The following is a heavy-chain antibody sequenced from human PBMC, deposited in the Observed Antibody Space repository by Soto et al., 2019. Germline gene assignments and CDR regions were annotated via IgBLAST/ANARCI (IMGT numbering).Heavy chain of an antibody. D-gene: IGHD2-2*01. CDR2: MNPNSGNT. CDR1: GYTFTSYD. V-gene: IGHV1-8*01. J-gene: IGHJ6*03. Sequence: QVQLVQSGAEVKKPGASVKVSCKASGYTFTSYDINWVRQATGQGLEWMGWMNPNSGNTGYAQKFQGRVTMTRNTSISTAYMELSSLRSEDTAVYYCARAWPAYCSSTSCYAGPYYYYMDVWGKGTTVTVSS. CDR3: ARAWPAYCSSTSCYAGPYYYYMDV.